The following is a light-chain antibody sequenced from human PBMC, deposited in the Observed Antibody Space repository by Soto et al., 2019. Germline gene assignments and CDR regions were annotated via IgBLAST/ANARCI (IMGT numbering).Light chain of an antibody. J-gene: IGLJ3*02. Sequence: QSALTQPASVSGSPGQSITISCTGSSSDVGTYDLVSWYQQFPGKAPKLIIYEASKRPSGVSNRFSGSKSGNTASLTISGLQAEDEADYHCCSYAAGSSRVFGGGTKLTVL. CDR3: CSYAAGSSRV. V-gene: IGLV2-23*01. CDR2: EAS. CDR1: SSDVGTYDL.